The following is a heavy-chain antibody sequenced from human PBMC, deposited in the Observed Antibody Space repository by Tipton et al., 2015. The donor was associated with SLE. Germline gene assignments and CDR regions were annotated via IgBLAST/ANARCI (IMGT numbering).Heavy chain of an antibody. D-gene: IGHD3-10*01. V-gene: IGHV4-34*01. J-gene: IGHJ4*02. CDR2: IHHSGST. Sequence: TLSLTCAVYGGSFSGYYWSWIRQPPGKGLEWIGEIHHSGSTNYNPSLKSRVTISVDTSKNQFSLKLTSVTAADTAVYYCARGLGSTMVRGVTHFDYWGQGTLVTVSS. CDR3: ARGLGSTMVRGVTHFDY. CDR1: GGSFSGYY.